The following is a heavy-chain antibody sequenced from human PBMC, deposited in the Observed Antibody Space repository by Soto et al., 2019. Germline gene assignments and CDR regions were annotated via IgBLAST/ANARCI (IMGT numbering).Heavy chain of an antibody. V-gene: IGHV3-11*04. D-gene: IGHD6-19*01. CDR3: ARRIAVAGTVAFDI. CDR1: GFTFSDYY. J-gene: IGHJ3*02. Sequence: GGSLRLSCAASGFTFSDYYMSWIRQAPGKGLEWVSYISSSGSTIYYADSVKGRFTFSRDNSKNSLYLQMNSLRAEDTAVYYCARRIAVAGTVAFDIWGQGTMVTVSS. CDR2: ISSSGSTI.